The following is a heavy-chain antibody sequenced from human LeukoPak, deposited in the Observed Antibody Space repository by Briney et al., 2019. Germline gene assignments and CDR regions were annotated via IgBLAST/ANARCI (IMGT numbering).Heavy chain of an antibody. CDR1: GFTFSSYW. CDR3: ARDVVGSLDY. V-gene: IGHV3-7*01. D-gene: IGHD1-26*01. CDR2: IKGDESAR. J-gene: IGHJ4*02. Sequence: PGGSLRLSCAASGFTFSSYWMAWVRQDPGKGLEWVANIKGDESARHQADSVKGRFTISRDNTRNSLYLQMTNLRGDDTAVYYCARDVVGSLDYWGQGTLVTVSS.